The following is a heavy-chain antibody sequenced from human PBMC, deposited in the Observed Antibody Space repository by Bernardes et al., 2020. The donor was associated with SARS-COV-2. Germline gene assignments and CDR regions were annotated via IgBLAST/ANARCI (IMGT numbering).Heavy chain of an antibody. CDR1: GFTFSSYA. J-gene: IGHJ3*02. D-gene: IGHD2-21*02. Sequence: RLSCAASGFTFSSYAMSWVRQAPGKGLEWVSAISGSGGSTYYADSVKGRFTISRDNSKNTLYLQMNSLRAEDTAVYYCAKDSTPPSYCGGDCYGAFDIWGQGTMVTVSS. V-gene: IGHV3-23*01. CDR3: AKDSTPPSYCGGDCYGAFDI. CDR2: ISGSGGST.